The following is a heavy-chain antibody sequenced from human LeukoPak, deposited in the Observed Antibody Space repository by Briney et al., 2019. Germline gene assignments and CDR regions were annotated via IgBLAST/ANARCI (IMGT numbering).Heavy chain of an antibody. V-gene: IGHV1-18*01. CDR1: GYTFTSYG. J-gene: IGHJ4*02. Sequence: ASVKVSCKASGYTFTSYGISWVRQAPGQGLEWMGRISAYNGNTNYAQKLQGRVTMTTDTSTSTAYMELRSLRSDDTAVYYCAREGSGYSYGYPTVDYWGQGTLVTVSS. D-gene: IGHD5-18*01. CDR2: ISAYNGNT. CDR3: AREGSGYSYGYPTVDY.